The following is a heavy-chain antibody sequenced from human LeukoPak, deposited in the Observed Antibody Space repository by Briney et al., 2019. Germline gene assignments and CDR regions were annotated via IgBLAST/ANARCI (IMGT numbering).Heavy chain of an antibody. V-gene: IGHV1-2*02. CDR1: GYTFTGYY. Sequence: ASVKVSCXASGYTFTGYYIHWVRQAPRQGLEWMGWIDPNSGGTDYAQKFQGRVTVTRDTSISTAYMELSRLRSDDTAVYYCARDKSSSWYGGVDHWGQGTLVTVSS. CDR2: IDPNSGGT. J-gene: IGHJ4*02. CDR3: ARDKSSSWYGGVDH. D-gene: IGHD6-13*01.